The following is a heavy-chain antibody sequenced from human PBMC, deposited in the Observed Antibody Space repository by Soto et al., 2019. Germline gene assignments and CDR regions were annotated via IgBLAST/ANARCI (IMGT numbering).Heavy chain of an antibody. CDR2: IYPGDSDT. J-gene: IGHJ4*02. CDR3: ARQDYDFWSGYYEGGRGYYFDY. Sequence: PGESLKISCKGSGYSFTSYWIGWVRQMPGKGLEWMGIIYPGDSDTRYSPSFQGQVTISADKSISTAYLQWSSLKASDTAMYYCARQDYDFWSGYYEGGRGYYFDYWGQGTLVTVPQ. CDR1: GYSFTSYW. V-gene: IGHV5-51*01. D-gene: IGHD3-3*01.